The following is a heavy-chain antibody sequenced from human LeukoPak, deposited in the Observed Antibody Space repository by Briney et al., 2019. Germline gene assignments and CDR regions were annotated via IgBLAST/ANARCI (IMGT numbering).Heavy chain of an antibody. CDR1: GYTFTSYD. J-gene: IGHJ5*02. Sequence: ASVKVSCKASGYTFTSYDIHWVRQATGQGLEWMGWMNPNSGNTGYAQKFQGRVTMTRNTSISTAYMELSSLRSEDTAVYYCARGGRRVGLFRWFDPWGQGTLVTVSS. CDR2: MNPNSGNT. V-gene: IGHV1-8*01. CDR3: ARGGRRVGLFRWFDP. D-gene: IGHD5-24*01.